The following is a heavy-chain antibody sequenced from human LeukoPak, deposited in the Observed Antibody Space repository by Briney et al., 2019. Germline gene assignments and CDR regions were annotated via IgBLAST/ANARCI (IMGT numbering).Heavy chain of an antibody. CDR1: GFTFSRYT. CDR2: ISDDGGDT. Sequence: PGGSLRLSCAASGFTFSRYTLHWVRQVPGKGLEWVSAISDDGGDTEYAESVKGRFTISRDNSRNRLYLQMNSLRVEDTAIYYCGRDWKLDYWGQGILVTVSS. V-gene: IGHV3-23*01. CDR3: GRDWKLDY. J-gene: IGHJ4*02. D-gene: IGHD1-1*01.